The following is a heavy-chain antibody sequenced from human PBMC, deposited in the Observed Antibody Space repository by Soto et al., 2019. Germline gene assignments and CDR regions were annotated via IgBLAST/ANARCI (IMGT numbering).Heavy chain of an antibody. D-gene: IGHD5-12*01. V-gene: IGHV2-5*02. CDR3: AHRHEQWDIVATSGGDFDY. CDR2: IYWDDDK. J-gene: IGHJ4*02. CDR1: GFSLSTSGVG. Sequence: QITLKESGPTLVKPTQTLTLTCTFSGFSLSTSGVGVGWIRQPPGKALEWLALIYWDDDKRYSPSLKSRLTITKDTTKIQVVLTMTNMDPVDTATYYCAHRHEQWDIVATSGGDFDYWGQGTLVTVSS.